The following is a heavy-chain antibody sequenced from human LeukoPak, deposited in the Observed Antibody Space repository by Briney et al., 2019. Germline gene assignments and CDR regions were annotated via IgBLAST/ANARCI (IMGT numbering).Heavy chain of an antibody. CDR3: AKDFWNYYGSGRGFDP. Sequence: GGSLRLSCAASGFTFSTYNMNWVRQAPGKGLEWVSSITSSSSYTFYADSVKGRFTISRDNSKNTLYLQMNSLRAEDTAVYYCAKDFWNYYGSGRGFDPWGQGTLVTVSS. CDR1: GFTFSTYN. CDR2: ITSSSSYT. V-gene: IGHV3-21*01. J-gene: IGHJ5*02. D-gene: IGHD3-10*01.